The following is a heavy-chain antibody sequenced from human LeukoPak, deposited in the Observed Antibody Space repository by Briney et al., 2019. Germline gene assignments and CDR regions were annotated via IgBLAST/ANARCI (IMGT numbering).Heavy chain of an antibody. J-gene: IGHJ4*02. CDR1: GFTFSSYG. CDR2: IWYDGSNK. CDR3: ARENKWELLQSLDY. D-gene: IGHD1-26*01. V-gene: IGHV3-30*19. Sequence: PGRSLRLSCAASGFTFSSYGMHWVRQAPGKGLEWVAVIWYDGSNKYYADSVKGRFTISRDNSKNTLYLQMNSLRAEDTAVYYCARENKWELLQSLDYWGQGTLVTVSS.